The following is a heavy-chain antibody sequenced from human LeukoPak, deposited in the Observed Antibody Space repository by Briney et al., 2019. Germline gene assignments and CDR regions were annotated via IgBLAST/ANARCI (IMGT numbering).Heavy chain of an antibody. V-gene: IGHV5-51*01. CDR2: IYPSDSDT. D-gene: IGHD4-11*01. CDR3: APHYSGLH. J-gene: IGHJ4*02. Sequence: GESLRISCKASGYSFTTFWIGWVRQMPGKGLEWVGNIYPSDSDTSYRHSFQGQFTISADKPINTPYLQWNTLSASDTAVYYFAPHYSGLHWGQGTLVSVSS. CDR1: GYSFTTFW.